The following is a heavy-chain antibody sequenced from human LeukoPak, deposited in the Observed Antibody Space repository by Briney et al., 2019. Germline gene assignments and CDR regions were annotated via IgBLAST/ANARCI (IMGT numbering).Heavy chain of an antibody. Sequence: ASVKVSCKASGYIFSGFYIHWVRQAPGQGLEWMGWINPTSGGTNYAQKFQGRVTMTRDTSISTAYMELSGLTSDDTAVYYCARDTGTVEQWLVGNWFDPWGQGTLVTVSS. V-gene: IGHV1-2*02. D-gene: IGHD6-19*01. CDR1: GYIFSGFY. CDR3: ARDTGTVEQWLVGNWFDP. J-gene: IGHJ5*02. CDR2: INPTSGGT.